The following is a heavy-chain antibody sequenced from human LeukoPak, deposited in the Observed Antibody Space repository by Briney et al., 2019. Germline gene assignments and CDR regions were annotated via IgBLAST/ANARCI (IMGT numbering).Heavy chain of an antibody. CDR3: ARGLRFVGPSRAFDY. CDR2: IIPIFGTA. CDR1: GGTFSSYA. V-gene: IGHV1-69*13. J-gene: IGHJ4*02. D-gene: IGHD2-15*01. Sequence: GASVKVSCKASGGTFSSYAISWVRQAPGQGLEWMGGIIPIFGTANYAQKFQGRVTITADESTSTAYMELSSLRSEDTAVYYCARGLRFVGPSRAFDYWGQGTLVTVSS.